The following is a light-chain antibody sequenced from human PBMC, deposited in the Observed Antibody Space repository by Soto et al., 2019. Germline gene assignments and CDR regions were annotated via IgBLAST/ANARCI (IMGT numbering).Light chain of an antibody. CDR3: QQYNSYSMYT. Sequence: DIQMTQSPSTLSASIGERVTITCRASQSISKWLAWYQQKPGRAPNVLISDASNLESGVPSRFSGSGSETEFTLTISSLQPDDFATYYCQQYNSYSMYTFGQGTKLEIK. V-gene: IGKV1-5*01. CDR2: DAS. J-gene: IGKJ2*01. CDR1: QSISKW.